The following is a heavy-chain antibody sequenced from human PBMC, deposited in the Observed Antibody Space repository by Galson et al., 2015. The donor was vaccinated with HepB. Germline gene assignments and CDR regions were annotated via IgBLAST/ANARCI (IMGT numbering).Heavy chain of an antibody. V-gene: IGHV3-23*01. CDR2: ISATVGNT. D-gene: IGHD1/OR15-1a*01. Sequence: SLRLSCAASGVTFDNYAVSWVRQAPGKGLEWVSGISATVGNTFYADSVKGRFTITRDKSKNTLYVQMNSLRADDTAIYYCARLAGGCPSGKTTHDYSGQGTLVTASS. CDR1: GVTFDNYA. J-gene: IGHJ4*01. CDR3: ARLAGGCPSGKTTHDY.